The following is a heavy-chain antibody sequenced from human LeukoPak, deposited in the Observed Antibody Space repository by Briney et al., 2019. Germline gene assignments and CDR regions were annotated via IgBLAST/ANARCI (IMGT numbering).Heavy chain of an antibody. CDR1: GFTFTDYA. J-gene: IGHJ4*02. CDR2: ISYDGDHK. CDR3: AREYYSGNYYVFDY. Sequence: GGSLRLSCAAPGFTFTDYAIHWVRQAPGKGLEWVAVISYDGDHKYYPDSVKGRFTISRDNSKNTVYLQMNSLRVEDTAVYFCAREYYSGNYYVFDYWGQGTLVNVSS. D-gene: IGHD1-26*01. V-gene: IGHV3-30-3*01.